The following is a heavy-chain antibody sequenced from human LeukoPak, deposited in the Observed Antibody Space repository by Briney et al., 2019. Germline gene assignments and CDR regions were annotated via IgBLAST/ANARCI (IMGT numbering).Heavy chain of an antibody. D-gene: IGHD2-21*02. CDR2: ISSSSSYI. J-gene: IGHJ4*02. CDR1: GFTFSSYA. CDR3: ARIASYCGGDCHPTDDY. V-gene: IGHV3-21*01. Sequence: GGSLRLSCAASGFTFSSYAMSWVRQAPGKGLEWVSSISSSSSYIYYADSVKGRFTISRDNAKNSLYLQMNSLRAEDTAVYYCARIASYCGGDCHPTDDYWGQGTLVTVSS.